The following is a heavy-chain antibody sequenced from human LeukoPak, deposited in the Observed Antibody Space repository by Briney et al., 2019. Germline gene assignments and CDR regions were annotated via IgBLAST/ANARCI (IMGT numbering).Heavy chain of an antibody. Sequence: GGSLRLSCAASGFTFSDYYMSWIRQAPGEGLEWVSYISSSGSTIYYEDSVKGRFTISRDNAKNSLYLQMNSLRAEDTAFYYCATDRWGFFNRWGQGTLVTVPS. CDR3: ATDRWGFFNR. J-gene: IGHJ1*01. CDR2: ISSSGSTI. CDR1: GFTFSDYY. V-gene: IGHV3-11*04. D-gene: IGHD7-27*01.